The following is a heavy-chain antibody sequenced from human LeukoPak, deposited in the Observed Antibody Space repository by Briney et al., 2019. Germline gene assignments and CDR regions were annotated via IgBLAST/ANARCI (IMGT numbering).Heavy chain of an antibody. Sequence: SETLSLTCTVSGGSISSYYWSWIRQPAGKGLEWIGRIYTSGSTDYNPSLKSRVTMSVDTSKNQFSLKLSSVTAADTAVYYRARDVVVVPAAPYYYGMDVWGQGTTVTVSS. D-gene: IGHD2-2*01. CDR3: ARDVVVVPAAPYYYGMDV. J-gene: IGHJ6*02. CDR2: IYTSGST. CDR1: GGSISSYY. V-gene: IGHV4-4*07.